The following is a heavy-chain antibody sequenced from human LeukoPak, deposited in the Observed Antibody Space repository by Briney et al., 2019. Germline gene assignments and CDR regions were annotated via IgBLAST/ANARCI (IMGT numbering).Heavy chain of an antibody. Sequence: PGGSLRLSCAASGFTFSSSAMSWVRQAPGKGLYWVSAISGSGTGTYYADSVKGRFTISRDNSKNTLYLQTNSLRAEDTAVYYCAKEGGTGTRFDYWGQGTLVTVSS. CDR3: AKEGGTGTRFDY. V-gene: IGHV3-23*01. CDR1: GFTFSSSA. J-gene: IGHJ4*02. CDR2: ISGSGTGT. D-gene: IGHD1-7*01.